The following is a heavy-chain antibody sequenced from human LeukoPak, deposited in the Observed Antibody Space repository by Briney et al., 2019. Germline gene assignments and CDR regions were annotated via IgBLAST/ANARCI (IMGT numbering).Heavy chain of an antibody. CDR1: GYTFTSYG. CDR2: ISAYNGNT. D-gene: IGHD1-26*01. CDR3: ARVGATHTYYYYYMDV. Sequence: ASVKVSCKASGYTFTSYGISWVRQAPGQGLKWMGWISAYNGNTNYAQKLQGRVTMTTDTSTSTAYMELRSLRSDDTAVYYCARVGATHTYYYYYMDVWGKGTTVTVSS. V-gene: IGHV1-18*01. J-gene: IGHJ6*03.